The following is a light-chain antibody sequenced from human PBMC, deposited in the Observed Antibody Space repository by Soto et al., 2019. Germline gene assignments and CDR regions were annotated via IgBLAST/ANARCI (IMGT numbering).Light chain of an antibody. CDR1: QSISTG. Sequence: DIQMTPSPSTLSSSVGDRVTITCRASQSISTGLAWYQQKPGKAPNLLIYDASTLESGVPSRFSGSGSGTEFTLTISCLQPDDFATYYCQHYSTVWAFGQGTKVDIK. CDR3: QHYSTVWA. V-gene: IGKV1-5*01. J-gene: IGKJ1*01. CDR2: DAS.